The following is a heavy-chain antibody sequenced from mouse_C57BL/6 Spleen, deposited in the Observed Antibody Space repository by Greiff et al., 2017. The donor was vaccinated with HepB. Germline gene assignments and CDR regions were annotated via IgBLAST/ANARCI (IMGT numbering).Heavy chain of an antibody. D-gene: IGHD2-1*01. V-gene: IGHV5-9-1*02. J-gene: IGHJ3*01. CDR1: GFTFSSYA. Sequence: VQLKESGEGLVKPGGSLKLSCAVSGFTFSSYAMSWVRQTPEKRLEWVAYISSGGDYIYYADTVKGRFTISRDNARNTLYLQMSSLKSEDTAMYYCTREGVNYGNYLAWFAYWGQGTLVTVSA. CDR3: TREGVNYGNYLAWFAY. CDR2: ISSGGDYI.